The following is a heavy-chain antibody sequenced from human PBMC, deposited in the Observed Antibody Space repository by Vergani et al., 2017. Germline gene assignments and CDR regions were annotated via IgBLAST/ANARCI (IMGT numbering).Heavy chain of an antibody. CDR1: GFTFSSYE. Sequence: EVQLVESGGGLVQPGGSLRLSCAASGFTFSSYEMNWVRQAPGKGLEWVSYISSSGSTIYYADSVKGRFTISRDNSKNTLYLQMNSLRAEDTAVYYCAKDWEFGDSPHWGQGTLVTVSS. CDR2: ISSSGSTI. V-gene: IGHV3-48*03. CDR3: AKDWEFGDSPH. D-gene: IGHD3-10*01. J-gene: IGHJ4*02.